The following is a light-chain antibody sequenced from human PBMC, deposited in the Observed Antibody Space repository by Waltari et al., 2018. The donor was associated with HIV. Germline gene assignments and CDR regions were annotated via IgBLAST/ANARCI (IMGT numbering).Light chain of an antibody. Sequence: QSALTQPPSASGSPGQSVTIPCTGTSSDVGAYNYVSWFQLPPAKAPKLMIYDVTKRPSGVPDRFSGSKSGNTASLTVSGLQAEDEADYYCASHAGSKDVFGGGTRLTVL. V-gene: IGLV2-8*01. J-gene: IGLJ2*01. CDR1: SSDVGAYNY. CDR3: ASHAGSKDV. CDR2: DVT.